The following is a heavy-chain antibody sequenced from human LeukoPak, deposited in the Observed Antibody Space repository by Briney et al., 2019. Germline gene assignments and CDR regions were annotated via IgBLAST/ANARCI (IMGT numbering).Heavy chain of an antibody. Sequence: SEALSLTCTVSGGSISSYYWSWIRQPPGKGLEWIGYIYYSGSTNYNPSLKSRVTISVDTSKNQFSLKLSSVTAADTAVYYCARGAPMGYENYFDYWGQGTLVTVSS. D-gene: IGHD2-15*01. V-gene: IGHV4-59*01. J-gene: IGHJ4*02. CDR3: ARGAPMGYENYFDY. CDR2: IYYSGST. CDR1: GGSISSYY.